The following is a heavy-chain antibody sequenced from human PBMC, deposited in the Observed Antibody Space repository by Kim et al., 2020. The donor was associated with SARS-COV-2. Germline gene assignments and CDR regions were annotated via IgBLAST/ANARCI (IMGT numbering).Heavy chain of an antibody. Sequence: SFDGNNKHYADSVKGRFTISRDNSKNMLFLQMNSLRPEDTAVYYCANDFFWGQGTMVTVSS. CDR2: SFDGNNK. J-gene: IGHJ3*01. V-gene: IGHV3-30*18. CDR3: ANDFF.